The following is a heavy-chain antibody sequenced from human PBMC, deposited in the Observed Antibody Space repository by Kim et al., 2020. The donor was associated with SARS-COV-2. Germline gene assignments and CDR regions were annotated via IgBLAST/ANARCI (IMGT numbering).Heavy chain of an antibody. CDR1: GFTFGDYA. V-gene: IGHV3-49*04. CDR3: TRDYGDYAPHPPDY. D-gene: IGHD4-17*01. J-gene: IGHJ4*02. Sequence: GGSLRLSCTASGFTFGDYAMSWVRQAPGKGLEWVGFIRSKAYGGTTEYAASVKGRFTISRDDSKSIAYLQMNSLKTEDTAVYYCTRDYGDYAPHPPDYWGQGTLVTVSS. CDR2: IRSKAYGGTT.